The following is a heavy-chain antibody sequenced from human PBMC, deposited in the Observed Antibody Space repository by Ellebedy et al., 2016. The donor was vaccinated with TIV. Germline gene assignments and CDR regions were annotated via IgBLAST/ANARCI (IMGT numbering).Heavy chain of an antibody. CDR2: MYNSGST. D-gene: IGHD3-10*01. J-gene: IGHJ5*02. Sequence: MPSETLSLTCTVFGGSIRSYYWTWIRQPPGKGLEWIGYMYNSGSTKYNPSLKSRVSISVETSKHQFSLKLSSLTAADTAVYYCATLVSFGELGNWFDPWGQGTLVTVSS. CDR3: ATLVSFGELGNWFDP. CDR1: GGSIRSYY. V-gene: IGHV4-59*08.